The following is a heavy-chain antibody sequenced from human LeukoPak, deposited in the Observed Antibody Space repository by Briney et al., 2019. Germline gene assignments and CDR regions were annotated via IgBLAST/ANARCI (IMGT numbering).Heavy chain of an antibody. D-gene: IGHD1-26*01. J-gene: IGHJ4*02. CDR3: ARDEVGATTGDY. Sequence: PGGSLRLSCAASGFTFSSYWMHWVRQAPGKGLVWVSRINSDGSRTSYADSVKGRFTISRDSAKNTLYLQMNSLRVEDTAVYYCARDEVGATTGDYWGQGTLVTVSS. CDR2: INSDGSRT. V-gene: IGHV3-74*01. CDR1: GFTFSSYW.